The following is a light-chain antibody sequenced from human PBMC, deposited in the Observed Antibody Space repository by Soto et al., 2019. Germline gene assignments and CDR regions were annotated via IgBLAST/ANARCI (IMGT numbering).Light chain of an antibody. CDR1: ESVSNY. V-gene: IGKV3-11*01. CDR2: DAS. Sequence: EIVLTQSPATLSLSPEERATLSCRASESVSNYLAWYQQKPGQAPRLLIYDASNRATGIPARFSGSGSGTDFTLIISSLEPEDFAVYYCQQRANWRLTFGGGTKVEIK. J-gene: IGKJ4*01. CDR3: QQRANWRLT.